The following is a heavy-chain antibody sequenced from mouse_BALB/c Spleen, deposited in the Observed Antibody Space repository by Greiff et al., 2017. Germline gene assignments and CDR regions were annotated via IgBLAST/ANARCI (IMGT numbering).Heavy chain of an antibody. CDR1: GFAFSSYD. Sequence: EVKLVESGGGLVKPGGSLKLSCAASGFAFSSYDMSWVRQTPEKRLEWVAYISRGGGSTYYPDTVKGRFTISRDNAKNTLYLQMSSLKSEDTAMYYCARQRNYYGSSYGGVDRYFDVWGAGTTVTVSS. V-gene: IGHV5-12-1*01. CDR3: ARQRNYYGSSYGGVDRYFDV. D-gene: IGHD1-1*01. CDR2: ISRGGGST. J-gene: IGHJ1*01.